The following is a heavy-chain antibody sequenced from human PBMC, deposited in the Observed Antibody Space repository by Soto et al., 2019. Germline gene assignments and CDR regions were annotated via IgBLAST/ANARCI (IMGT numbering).Heavy chain of an antibody. CDR3: ARDLMPLRYFGWFDP. V-gene: IGHV3-66*01. CDR2: IYSGGST. D-gene: IGHD3-9*01. Sequence: GGSLRLSCAASGFTFSSYAMSWVRQAPGKGLEWVSVIYSGGSTYYADSVKGRFTISRDNSKNTLYLQMSSLRAEDTAVYYCARDLMPLRYFGWFDPWGQGTLVTVS. J-gene: IGHJ5*02. CDR1: GFTFSSYA.